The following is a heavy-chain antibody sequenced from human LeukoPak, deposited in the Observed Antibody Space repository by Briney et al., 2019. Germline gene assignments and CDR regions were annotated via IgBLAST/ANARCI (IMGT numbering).Heavy chain of an antibody. Sequence: GASVKVPCKASGYTFTSYGISWVRQAPGQGLEWMGWISAYNGNTNYAQKLQGRVTMTTDTSTSTAYMELRSLRSDDTAVYYCARGPYCSGGSCYSVDYWGQGTLVTVSS. V-gene: IGHV1-18*01. CDR2: ISAYNGNT. D-gene: IGHD2-15*01. CDR3: ARGPYCSGGSCYSVDY. J-gene: IGHJ4*02. CDR1: GYTFTSYG.